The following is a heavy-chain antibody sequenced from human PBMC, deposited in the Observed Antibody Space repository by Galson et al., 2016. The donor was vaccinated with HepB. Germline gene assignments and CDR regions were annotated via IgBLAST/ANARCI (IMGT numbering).Heavy chain of an antibody. CDR1: GYSFTSQW. D-gene: IGHD6-13*01. Sequence: QSGAEVKKPGESLKISCKASGYSFTSQWIAWVRQMLGKGLEWMGVIHPADSDTPNSPSFQGQVTISADKSIGTAYLEWNSLKASDTAIYYCARRKSAWYIFDYWGQGTLVTVSS. CDR2: IHPADSDT. V-gene: IGHV5-51*01. J-gene: IGHJ4*02. CDR3: ARRKSAWYIFDY.